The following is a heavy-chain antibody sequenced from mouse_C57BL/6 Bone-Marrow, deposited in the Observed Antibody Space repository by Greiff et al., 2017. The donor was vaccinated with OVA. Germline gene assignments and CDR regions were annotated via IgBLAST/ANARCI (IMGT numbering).Heavy chain of an antibody. CDR2: IDPENGDT. CDR3: TDYYRGYIDD. V-gene: IGHV14-4*01. J-gene: IGHJ2*01. Sequence: EVQLQQSGAELVRPGASVKLSCTASGFNIKDDYMHWVKQRPEQGLEWIGWIDPENGDTEYASKFQGKATITADTSSNTAYLQLSSLTSEDTAVYYCTDYYRGYIDDWGQGTTLTVSS. CDR1: GFNIKDDY. D-gene: IGHD1-1*01.